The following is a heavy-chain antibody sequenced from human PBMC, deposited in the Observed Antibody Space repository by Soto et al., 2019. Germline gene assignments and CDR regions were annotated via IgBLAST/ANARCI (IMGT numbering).Heavy chain of an antibody. CDR1: GFSFSTYW. D-gene: IGHD4-17*01. Sequence: EVQLVESGGGLVQPGGSLRLSCAASGFSFSTYWMHWFRQAPEKGLVWVPRINGDGSITNYGDPLRGRFTISRDNAKNTLYLQMNSLRAEDTAVYYCARDPRPYGGNSPIDYWGQGTLVTVSS. CDR2: INGDGSIT. J-gene: IGHJ4*02. CDR3: ARDPRPYGGNSPIDY. V-gene: IGHV3-74*01.